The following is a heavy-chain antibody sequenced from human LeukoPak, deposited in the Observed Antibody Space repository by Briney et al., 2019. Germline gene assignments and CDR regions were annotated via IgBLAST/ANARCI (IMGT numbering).Heavy chain of an antibody. CDR1: GFTFSSYD. J-gene: IGHJ2*01. D-gene: IGHD6-19*01. CDR3: ARCRGSGRSGWHFDL. CDR2: IGTAGDT. V-gene: IGHV3-13*01. Sequence: GGSLRLSCAASGFTFSSYDMHWVRQATGKGLEWVSAIGTAGDTYYPGSVKGRFTISRENAKNSLYLQMNRLRAEDTAIYYCARCRGSGRSGWHFDLWGRGTLVSVSS.